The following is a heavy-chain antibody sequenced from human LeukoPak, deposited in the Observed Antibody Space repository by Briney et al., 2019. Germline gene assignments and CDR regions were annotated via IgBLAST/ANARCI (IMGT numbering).Heavy chain of an antibody. D-gene: IGHD2-2*01. V-gene: IGHV4-34*01. CDR2: INHSGST. CDR3: ARGDVVVIPAARYYYYYKDV. Sequence: PSETLSLTCAVYGGSFSDYYWTWIRQPPGKGLEWIGEINHSGSTNYNLSLKSRVTISVDTSKNQFSLKLTSVTAADTAVYYCARGDVVVIPAARYYYYYKDVWGKGTTVTVSS. CDR1: GGSFSDYY. J-gene: IGHJ6*03.